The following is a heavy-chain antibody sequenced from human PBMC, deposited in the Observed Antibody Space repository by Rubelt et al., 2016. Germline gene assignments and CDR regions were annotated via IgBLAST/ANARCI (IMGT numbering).Heavy chain of an antibody. CDR1: GGSISSSSYY. V-gene: IGHV4-39*01. CDR3: ARHVVATDAPVGAFDI. J-gene: IGHJ3*02. CDR2: IYYSDYT. Sequence: QLQLQESGPGLVKPSETLSLTCTVSGGSISSSSYYWGWIRQPPGKGLEWIGTIYYSDYTYYNPSLKSRVTISVDTSKNQFSLKLSSATAADTAVYYCARHVVATDAPVGAFDIWGQGTMVTVSS. D-gene: IGHD2-15*01.